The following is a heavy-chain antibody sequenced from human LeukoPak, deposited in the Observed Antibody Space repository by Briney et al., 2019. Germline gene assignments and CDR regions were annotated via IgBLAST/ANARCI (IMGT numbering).Heavy chain of an antibody. V-gene: IGHV4-34*01. J-gene: IGHJ4*02. D-gene: IGHD5-12*01. Sequence: SETLSLTCAVYGGSFSGYYWSWIRQPTGKGLEGIGEINHSGSTNYNPSLKSRVTISVDTSKNQFSLKLSSVTAADTAVYYCARCEKYSGYDLWALYFDFWGQGTLVTVSS. CDR1: GGSFSGYY. CDR2: INHSGST. CDR3: ARCEKYSGYDLWALYFDF.